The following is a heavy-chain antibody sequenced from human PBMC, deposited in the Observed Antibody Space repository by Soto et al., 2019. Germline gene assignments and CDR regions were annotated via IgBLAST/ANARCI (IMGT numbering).Heavy chain of an antibody. CDR2: VIGTGIDT. J-gene: IGHJ4*02. CDR1: GFTFTNYA. Sequence: EIQLLEYGGGLVQPGGSLRLSCAASGFTFTNYAMNWVRHSPGKGLEWVASVIGTGIDTYHADSVKGRFTISRDNSRNTMYLEMNRLRADDTAMYHCAKATRGQCIGAHGYDVDFWGQGLVVTVS. D-gene: IGHD2-15*01. CDR3: AKATRGQCIGAHGYDVDF. V-gene: IGHV3-23*01.